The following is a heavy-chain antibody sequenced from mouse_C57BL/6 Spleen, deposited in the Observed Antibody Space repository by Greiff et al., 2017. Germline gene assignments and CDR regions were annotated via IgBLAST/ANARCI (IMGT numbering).Heavy chain of an antibody. D-gene: IGHD2-2*01. V-gene: IGHV1-55*01. CDR2: IYPGSGST. CDR3: ARERIYYGYAWFAY. Sequence: QVQLQQPGAELVKPGASVKMSCKASGYTFTSYWITWVKQRPGQGLEWIGEIYPGSGSTNYNEKFKSKATLTVDASSRTAYMQLSSLTSEDSAVYYCARERIYYGYAWFAYWGQGTLVTVSA. CDR1: GYTFTSYW. J-gene: IGHJ3*01.